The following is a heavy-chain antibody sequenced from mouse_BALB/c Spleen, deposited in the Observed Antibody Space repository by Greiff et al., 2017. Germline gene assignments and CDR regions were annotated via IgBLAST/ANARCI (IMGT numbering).Heavy chain of an antibody. CDR3: ARDGNYFAY. V-gene: IGHV1-4*02. J-gene: IGHJ3*01. CDR2: INPSSGYT. D-gene: IGHD2-1*01. CDR1: GYTFTSYT. Sequence: QVQLKESAAELARPGASVKMSCKASGYTFTSYTMHWVKQRPGQGLEWIGYINPSSGYTEYNQKFKDKTTLTADKSSSTAYMQLSSLTSEDSAVYYCARDGNYFAYWGQGTLVTVSA.